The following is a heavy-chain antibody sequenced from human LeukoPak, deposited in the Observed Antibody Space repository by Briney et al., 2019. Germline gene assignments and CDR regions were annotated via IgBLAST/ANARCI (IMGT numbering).Heavy chain of an antibody. D-gene: IGHD1-14*01. Sequence: GGSLRLSCAASGFTVSSNYMSWVRQAPGKGLEWVSVIYSGGSTYYADSVKGRFTISRDNSKNTLYLQMNSLRAEDTAVYYCARGCPNLRHFDYWGQGTLVTVSS. J-gene: IGHJ4*02. CDR1: GFTVSSNY. CDR2: IYSGGST. V-gene: IGHV3-66*01. CDR3: ARGCPNLRHFDY.